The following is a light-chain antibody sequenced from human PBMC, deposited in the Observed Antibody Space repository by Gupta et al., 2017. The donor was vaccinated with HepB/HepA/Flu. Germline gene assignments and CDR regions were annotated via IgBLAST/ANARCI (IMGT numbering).Light chain of an antibody. J-gene: IGKJ2*02. CDR1: QSLLHSNGYNY. CDR3: MQALQIPST. V-gene: IGKV2-28*01. Sequence: DILLTQSPLSLPVTPGEPASISCRSSQSLLHSNGYNYLDWYLQKPGQSPQLLIYLGSNRASGVPDRFSGSGSGTDFTLKISRVEAEDVGIYYCMQALQIPSTFGQGTKLEIK. CDR2: LGS.